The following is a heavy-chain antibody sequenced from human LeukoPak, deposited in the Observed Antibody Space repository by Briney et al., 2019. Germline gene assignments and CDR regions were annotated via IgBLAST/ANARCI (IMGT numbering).Heavy chain of an antibody. V-gene: IGHV3-21*01. CDR1: GFTFSSYG. Sequence: GSLRLSCAASGFTFSSYGMHWVRQAPGKGLEWVSSITGSSTYTNYADSLKGRFTISRDNAKNSMYLEMNSLTAEDTAVYFCARDAALLPGKYYYYMDVWGKGTRVTVSS. CDR2: ITGSSTYT. J-gene: IGHJ6*03. D-gene: IGHD1-14*01. CDR3: ARDAALLPGKYYYYMDV.